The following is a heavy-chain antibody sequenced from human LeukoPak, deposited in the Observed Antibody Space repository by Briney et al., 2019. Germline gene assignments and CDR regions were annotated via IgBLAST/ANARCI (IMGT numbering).Heavy chain of an antibody. CDR3: ARGVGGYCSSTSCYYMDV. V-gene: IGHV4-30-2*01. CDR1: GGSISSGGYY. J-gene: IGHJ6*03. D-gene: IGHD2-2*03. CDR2: IYHSGST. Sequence: SETLSLTCTVSGGSISSGGYYWSWIRQPPGKGLEWIGYIYHSGSTYYNPSLKSRVTISVDRSKNQFSLKLSSVTAADTAVYYCARGVGGYCSSTSCYYMDVWGKGTTVTVSS.